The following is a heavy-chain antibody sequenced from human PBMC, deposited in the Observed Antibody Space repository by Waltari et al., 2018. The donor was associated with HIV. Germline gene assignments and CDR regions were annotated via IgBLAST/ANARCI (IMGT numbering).Heavy chain of an antibody. V-gene: IGHV5-51*01. D-gene: IGHD3-10*01. J-gene: IGHJ3*02. CDR2: IYPGDSET. CDR1: GYSFPRFW. CDR3: ARHKYGSGSWDAFDI. Sequence: EVQLAQSGAEVKKPGESLKISCKGYGYSFPRFWIGWVRQIAGKGLEWMGIIYPGDSETIYSPSFQGQVTISAEKSISTAYLHWSSLKASDTAMYYCARHKYGSGSWDAFDIWGQGTMVTVSS.